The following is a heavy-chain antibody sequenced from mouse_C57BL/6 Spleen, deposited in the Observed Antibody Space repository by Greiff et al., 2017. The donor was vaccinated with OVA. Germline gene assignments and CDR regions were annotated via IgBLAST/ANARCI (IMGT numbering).Heavy chain of an antibody. V-gene: IGHV5-6*01. D-gene: IGHD2-4*01. J-gene: IGHJ3*01. CDR1: GFTFSSYG. CDR2: ISSGGSYT. CDR3: ARHHYDYDQAWFAY. Sequence: EVKLVESGGDLVKPGGSLKLSCAASGFTFSSYGMSWVCQTPDKRLEWVATISSGGSYTYNPDSVKGRFTISRDTAKNTLYLQMSSLTSEDTSMYYCARHHYDYDQAWFAYWGQGTLVTVSA.